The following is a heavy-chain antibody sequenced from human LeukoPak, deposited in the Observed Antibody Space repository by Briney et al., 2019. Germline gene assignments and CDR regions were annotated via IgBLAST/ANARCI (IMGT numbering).Heavy chain of an antibody. Sequence: GGSLKLSCAASGFTFSGSAMHWVRQASGKGLEWVGRIRSKANSYATAYAASVKGRFTISRDDSKNTAYLQMNSLKTEDTAVYYCTRHVPNYYDSSGYPYYFDYWGQGTLVTVSS. J-gene: IGHJ4*02. CDR1: GFTFSGSA. V-gene: IGHV3-73*01. CDR3: TRHVPNYYDSSGYPYYFDY. CDR2: IRSKANSYAT. D-gene: IGHD3-22*01.